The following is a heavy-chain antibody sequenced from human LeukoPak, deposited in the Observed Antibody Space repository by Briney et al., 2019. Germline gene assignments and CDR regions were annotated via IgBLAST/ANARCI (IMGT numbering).Heavy chain of an antibody. Sequence: AASVKVSCKASGYTFTGYYMHWVRQAPGQGLEWMGWINPNSGGTNYAQKFQGRVTMTRDTSINTAYMELSSLRSDDTAVYYCARDTDYGGHCPDYWGQGTLVTVSS. J-gene: IGHJ4*02. CDR2: INPNSGGT. CDR1: GYTFTGYY. V-gene: IGHV1-2*02. CDR3: ARDTDYGGHCPDY. D-gene: IGHD4-23*01.